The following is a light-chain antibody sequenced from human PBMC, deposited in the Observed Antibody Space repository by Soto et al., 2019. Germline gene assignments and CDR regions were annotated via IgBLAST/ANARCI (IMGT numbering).Light chain of an antibody. CDR1: SSDVGSYNL. J-gene: IGLJ1*01. CDR2: EGS. V-gene: IGLV2-23*01. CDR3: CSYAGSSTPYV. Sequence: QSVLTQPASVSGSPGQSITISCTGTSSDVGSYNLVSWSQQHPGKAPKLMIYEGSKRPSGVSNRFSGSKSGNTASLTISGLQAEDEADYYCCSYAGSSTPYVFGTGTKLTVL.